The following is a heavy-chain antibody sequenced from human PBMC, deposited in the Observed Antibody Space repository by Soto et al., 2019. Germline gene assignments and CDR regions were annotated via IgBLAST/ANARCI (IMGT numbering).Heavy chain of an antibody. CDR2: INHRGSA. CDR3: ARYNAASGTYYFDF. V-gene: IGHV4-4*02. J-gene: IGHJ4*02. CDR1: GASVSSTYW. Sequence: SETLSLTCAVSGASVSSTYWWSWVRQPPGKGPEWIGEINHRGSANYSPSLKSRVTISVDISKSQFSLRLTSVTAADTAVYYCARYNAASGTYYFDFWGQGALVT. D-gene: IGHD6-13*01.